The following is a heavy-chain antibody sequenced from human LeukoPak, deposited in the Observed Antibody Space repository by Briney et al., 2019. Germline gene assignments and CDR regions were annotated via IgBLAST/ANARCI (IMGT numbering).Heavy chain of an antibody. D-gene: IGHD3-22*01. CDR2: MNPNSGNT. CDR1: GYTFTSYD. J-gene: IGHJ3*02. V-gene: IGHV1-8*01. CDR3: ARGLRYYDSSGYYSEADAFDI. Sequence: GASVKVSCKASGYTFTSYDINWVRQATGQGLEWMGWMNPNSGNTGYAQKFQGRVTMTRNTSISTAYMELSSLRSEDTAVYYCARGLRYYDSSGYYSEADAFDIWGQGTMVTVS.